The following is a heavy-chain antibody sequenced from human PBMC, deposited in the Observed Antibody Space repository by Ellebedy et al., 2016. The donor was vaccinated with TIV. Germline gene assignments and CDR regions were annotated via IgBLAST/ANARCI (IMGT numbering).Heavy chain of an antibody. CDR1: GFTFSSYG. CDR3: ARGRRRYYDSSGYPAASTYYYYYGMDV. D-gene: IGHD3-22*01. V-gene: IGHV3-30*03. J-gene: IGHJ6*02. Sequence: GESLKISXAASGFTFSSYGMHWVRQAPGKGLEWVAVISYDGSNKYYADSVKGRFTISRDNSKNTLYLQMNSLRAEDTAVYYCARGRRRYYDSSGYPAASTYYYYYGMDVWGQGTTVTVSS. CDR2: ISYDGSNK.